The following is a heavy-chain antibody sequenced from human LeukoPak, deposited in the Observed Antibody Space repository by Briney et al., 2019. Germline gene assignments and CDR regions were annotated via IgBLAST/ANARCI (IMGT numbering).Heavy chain of an antibody. Sequence: ASVKVSCKASGYTFTSYYIHWVRQAPGQGLEWMGIINPSGGSTSYAQNFQGRVTMTRDTSTSTVYMELSSLRSDDTAVYYCARSPGIAAAGTGVLDLPDAFDIWGQGTMVTVSS. CDR3: ARSPGIAAAGTGVLDLPDAFDI. CDR2: INPSGGST. D-gene: IGHD6-13*01. J-gene: IGHJ3*02. V-gene: IGHV1-46*01. CDR1: GYTFTSYY.